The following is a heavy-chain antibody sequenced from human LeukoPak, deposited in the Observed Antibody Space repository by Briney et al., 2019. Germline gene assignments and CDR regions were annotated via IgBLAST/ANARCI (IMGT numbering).Heavy chain of an antibody. J-gene: IGHJ4*02. CDR3: ARGRAVDCTNGGCLPFDY. D-gene: IGHD2-8*01. V-gene: IGHV1-2*02. CDR1: GYTFTAYY. Sequence: ASVKVSCKASGYTFTAYYMHWLRQAPGQSLEWMGWINPNSGGTNFAQKFQARVTMTRDTSISTAYMELSRRRYDDSAVYYCARGRAVDCTNGGCLPFDYWGQGTRVTV. CDR2: INPNSGGT.